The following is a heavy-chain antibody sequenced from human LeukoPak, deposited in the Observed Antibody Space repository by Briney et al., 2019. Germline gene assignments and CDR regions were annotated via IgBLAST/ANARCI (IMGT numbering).Heavy chain of an antibody. CDR3: ARDGAYSSSWSYFDY. CDR2: TSYDEGNK. CDR1: GFTFSNYA. J-gene: IGHJ4*02. Sequence: PGGSLRLSCAASGFTFSNYAMHWVRQAPGKGLEWVAVTSYDEGNKYYADSVKGRFNISRDNPKNTLYLQMNSLRAEDTALYYCARDGAYSSSWSYFDYWGQGTLVTVSS. V-gene: IGHV3-30-3*01. D-gene: IGHD6-13*01.